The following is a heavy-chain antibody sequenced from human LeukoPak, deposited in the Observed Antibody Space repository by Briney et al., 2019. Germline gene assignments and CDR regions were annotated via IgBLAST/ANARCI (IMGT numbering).Heavy chain of an antibody. D-gene: IGHD5-24*01. J-gene: IGHJ4*02. CDR1: GGSITSSNYY. V-gene: IGHV4-39*07. CDR3: ARGMATFDY. CDR2: IYYSGST. Sequence: SETLSLTCTVSGGSITSSNYYWDWIRQPPGKGLEWIGNIYYSGSTYYNPSLRSRVTISVDTSKNQFSLKLSSVTAADTAVYYCARGMATFDYWGQGTLVTVSS.